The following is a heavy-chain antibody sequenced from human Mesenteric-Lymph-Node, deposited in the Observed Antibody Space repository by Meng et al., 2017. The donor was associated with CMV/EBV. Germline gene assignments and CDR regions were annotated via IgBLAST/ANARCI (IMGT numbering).Heavy chain of an antibody. V-gene: IGHV3-11*06. Sequence: ASGFTFSDYYMNWIRQAPGKGLEWVSYISSGSRYTNYADSVKGRFTISRDNAKNSLYLQMYSLRAEDTAVYYCARGAGSNPGFYFDYWGQGTLVTVSS. J-gene: IGHJ4*02. D-gene: IGHD4-11*01. CDR1: GFTFSDYY. CDR2: ISSGSRYT. CDR3: ARGAGSNPGFYFDY.